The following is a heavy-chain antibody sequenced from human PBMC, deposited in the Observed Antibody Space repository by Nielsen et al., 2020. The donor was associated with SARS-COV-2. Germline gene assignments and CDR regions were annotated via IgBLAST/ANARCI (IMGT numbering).Heavy chain of an antibody. V-gene: IGHV1-69*06. CDR1: GGTFSSYA. J-gene: IGHJ4*02. D-gene: IGHD1-26*01. CDR2: IIPIFGTA. CDR3: AKGLHSGYSGTYWESAPAAN. Sequence: SVKVSCKASGGTFSSYAISWVRQAPGQGLEWMGGIIPIFGTANYAQKFQGRVTITADKSTSTAYMELSSPRLEDTAVYYCAKGLHSGYSGTYWESAPAANWGQGTLVTVSS.